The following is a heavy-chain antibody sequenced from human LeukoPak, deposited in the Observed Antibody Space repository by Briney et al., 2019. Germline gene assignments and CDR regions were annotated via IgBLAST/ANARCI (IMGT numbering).Heavy chain of an antibody. CDR3: AKGKVGATTYFDY. Sequence: GGSLRLSCAASGFTFDDYTMHWVRQAPGKGLEWVSLISWDGGSTYYADSVKGRFTISRDHSKNSLYLQMNSLRTEDTALYYCAKGKVGATTYFDYWGQGTLVTVSS. V-gene: IGHV3-43*01. CDR1: GFTFDDYT. D-gene: IGHD1-26*01. CDR2: ISWDGGST. J-gene: IGHJ4*02.